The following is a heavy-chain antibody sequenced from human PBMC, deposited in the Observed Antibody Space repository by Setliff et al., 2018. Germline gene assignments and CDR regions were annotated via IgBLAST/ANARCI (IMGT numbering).Heavy chain of an antibody. J-gene: IGHJ4*02. CDR2: INPNKDVT. CDR3: ARDGSAFFYEH. D-gene: IGHD1-26*01. CDR1: GYTFTGYF. Sequence: ASVKVSCKASGYTFTGYFIHWLRQAPGQGLEWLGWINPNKDVTKYAQKFQDRILMTKDTSLSTVYMKLRSLRSDDTALYYCARDGSAFFYEHWGQGSLVTVSS. V-gene: IGHV1-2*02.